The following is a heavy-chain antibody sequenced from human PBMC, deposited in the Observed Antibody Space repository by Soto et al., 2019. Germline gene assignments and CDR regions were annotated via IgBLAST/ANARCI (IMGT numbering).Heavy chain of an antibody. CDR3: ARESCSITSCYPSHNWFDP. V-gene: IGHV1-69*13. D-gene: IGHD2-2*01. Sequence: ASVKVSCKASGGTFSSYAISWVRQAPGQGLEWMGGIIPIFGTANYAQKFQGRVTITADESTSTAYMELSSLRSEDTAVYYCARESCSITSCYPSHNWFDPWGQAILVTVSS. CDR2: IIPIFGTA. CDR1: GGTFSSYA. J-gene: IGHJ5*02.